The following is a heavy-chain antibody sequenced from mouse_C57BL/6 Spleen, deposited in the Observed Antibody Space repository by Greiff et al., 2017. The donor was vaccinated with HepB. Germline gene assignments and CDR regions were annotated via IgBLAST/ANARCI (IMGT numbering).Heavy chain of an antibody. D-gene: IGHD2-4*01. CDR3: ARRGFYDYDEGY. Sequence: QVQLQQSGAELLKPGASVKLSCKATGCTFTGYWIEWVKQRPGHGLEWIGEILPGSGSTHYNEKFKGKATFTADTSSNTAYMQLSSLTTEDSAIYYCARRGFYDYDEGYWGQGTTLTVSS. J-gene: IGHJ2*01. CDR1: GCTFTGYW. V-gene: IGHV1-9*01. CDR2: ILPGSGST.